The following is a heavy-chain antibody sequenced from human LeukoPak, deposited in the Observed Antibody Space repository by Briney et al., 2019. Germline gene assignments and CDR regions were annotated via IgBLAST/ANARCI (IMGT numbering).Heavy chain of an antibody. Sequence: PGGSLRLSCAASGFTVSTNYMSWVRQAPGKGLEWVSVIYSDASTYYADSVKGRFTISRDNSKNTLYLQMNSLRGEDTAVYYCARHGYCSSTSCYKNWGQGTLVTVSS. CDR2: IYSDAST. J-gene: IGHJ4*02. D-gene: IGHD2-2*03. CDR1: GFTVSTNY. CDR3: ARHGYCSSTSCYKN. V-gene: IGHV3-66*02.